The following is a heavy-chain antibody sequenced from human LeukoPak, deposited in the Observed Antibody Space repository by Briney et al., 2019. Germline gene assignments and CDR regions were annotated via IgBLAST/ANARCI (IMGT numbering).Heavy chain of an antibody. CDR1: GFTFSSYG. J-gene: IGHJ4*02. CDR3: AKEVLLWFGECGPFDY. D-gene: IGHD3-10*01. CDR2: IRYDGSNK. V-gene: IGHV3-30*02. Sequence: GSLRLSCAASGFTFSSYGMHWVRQAPGKGLEWVAFIRYDGSNKYYADSVKGRFTISRDNSKDTLYLQMNSLRAEDTAVYYCAKEVLLWFGECGPFDYWGQGTLVTVSS.